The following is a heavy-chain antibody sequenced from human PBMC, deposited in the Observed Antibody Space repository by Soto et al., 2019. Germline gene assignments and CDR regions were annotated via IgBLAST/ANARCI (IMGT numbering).Heavy chain of an antibody. J-gene: IGHJ4*02. CDR3: ARDSTPHAFGVHFDY. CDR2: IIPIFGTA. CDR1: GGTFTGYA. D-gene: IGHD3-10*01. Sequence: SVKVSCKASGGTFTGYAISWVRQAPGQGLEWTGGIIPIFGTANYAQKFQGRVTITADESTSTAYMELSSLRSEDTAVYYCARDSTPHAFGVHFDYWGQGTLVTVSS. V-gene: IGHV1-69*13.